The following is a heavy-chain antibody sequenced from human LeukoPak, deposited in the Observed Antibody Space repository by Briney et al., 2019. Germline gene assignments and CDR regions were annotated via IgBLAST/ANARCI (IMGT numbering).Heavy chain of an antibody. Sequence: SETLSLTCAVSGGSISSGGYSWSWIRQPPGKGLEWIGYIFYSGSTNYNPSLKSRVTISVDTSKNQFSLKLSSVTAADTAVYYCARDKGSGYPHYYYGMDVWGQGTTVTVSS. J-gene: IGHJ6*02. D-gene: IGHD3-3*01. V-gene: IGHV4-61*08. CDR2: IFYSGST. CDR1: GGSISSGGYS. CDR3: ARDKGSGYPHYYYGMDV.